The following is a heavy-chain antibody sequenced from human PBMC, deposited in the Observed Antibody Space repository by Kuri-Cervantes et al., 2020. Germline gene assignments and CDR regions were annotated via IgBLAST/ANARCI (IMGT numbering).Heavy chain of an antibody. CDR3: ASGAYGSRSSNWFDP. D-gene: IGHD3-10*01. Sequence: SETLSLTCTVSGGSISSYYWSWIRQPPGKGLEWIGYIYYSGSTNYNPSLKSRVTISVDTSKNQFSLKLSSVTAADTAVYFCASGAYGSRSSNWFDPWGQGTLVTVSS. V-gene: IGHV4-59*12. J-gene: IGHJ5*02. CDR1: GGSISSYY. CDR2: IYYSGST.